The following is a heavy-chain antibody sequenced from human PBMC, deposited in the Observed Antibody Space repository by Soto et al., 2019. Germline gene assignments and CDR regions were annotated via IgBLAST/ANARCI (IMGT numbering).Heavy chain of an antibody. CDR1: GFTFRTYG. V-gene: IGHV3-30*18. Sequence: GGSLRLYCAASGFTFRTYGMHWVRQAPGKGLEWVAFISDDGSQKYYGVSVKGRFTISRDNSKNTLSLRMISLRTEDTSVYYCAKEAPGGWHFFDTWGQGTLVTVSS. D-gene: IGHD6-19*01. J-gene: IGHJ4*02. CDR3: AKEAPGGWHFFDT. CDR2: ISDDGSQK.